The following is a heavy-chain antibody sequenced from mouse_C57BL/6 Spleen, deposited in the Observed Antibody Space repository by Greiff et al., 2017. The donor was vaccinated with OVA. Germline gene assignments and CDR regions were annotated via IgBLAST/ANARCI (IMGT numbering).Heavy chain of an antibody. V-gene: IGHV1-64*01. D-gene: IGHD1-1*01. CDR3: ATTVVATPFAY. CDR1: GYTFTSYW. CDR2: IHPNSGST. Sequence: VQLQQSGAELVKPGASVKLSCKASGYTFTSYWMHWVKQRPGQGLEWIGMIHPNSGSTNYNEKFKSKATLTVDKSSSTAYMQLSSLTSEDSAVYYCATTVVATPFAYWGQGTLVTVSA. J-gene: IGHJ3*01.